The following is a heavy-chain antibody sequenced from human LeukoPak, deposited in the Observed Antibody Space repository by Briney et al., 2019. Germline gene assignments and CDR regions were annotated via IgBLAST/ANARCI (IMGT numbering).Heavy chain of an antibody. CDR2: ISYDGSNK. Sequence: GGSLRLSCAASGFTFSSYGMHWVRQAPGKGLEWVAVISYDGSNKYYADSVKGRFTISRDNSKNTLYLRMNSLRAEDTAVYYCAKDTGSGWYYFDYWGQGTLVTVSS. D-gene: IGHD6-19*01. CDR1: GFTFSSYG. J-gene: IGHJ4*02. CDR3: AKDTGSGWYYFDY. V-gene: IGHV3-30*18.